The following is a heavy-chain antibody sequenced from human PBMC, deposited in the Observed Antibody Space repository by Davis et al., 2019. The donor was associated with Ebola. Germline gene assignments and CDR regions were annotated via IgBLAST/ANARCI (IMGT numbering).Heavy chain of an antibody. J-gene: IGHJ6*04. V-gene: IGHV3-23*03. Sequence: GESLKISCAASGFTFSSYAMSWVRQAPGKGLDWVSVIYGGGNTYYADSVKGRFTISRDNSKNTVYLQMNNLRAEDTAVYYCARDGSARAVEVWGEGTTVTVSA. D-gene: IGHD3-10*01. CDR2: IYGGGNT. CDR3: ARDGSARAVEV. CDR1: GFTFSSYA.